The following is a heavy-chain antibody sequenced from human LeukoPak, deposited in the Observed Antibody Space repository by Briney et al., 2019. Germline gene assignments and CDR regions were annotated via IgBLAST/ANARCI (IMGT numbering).Heavy chain of an antibody. V-gene: IGHV1-69*01. CDR2: IIPIFGTA. J-gene: IGHJ4*02. D-gene: IGHD3-3*01. Sequence: GSSVKVSCKASGGTFSSYAISWVRQAPGQGLEWMGGIIPIFGTANYAQKFQGRVTITADESTSTAYTELSSLRSEDTAVYYCARAAHCDFWSGCNFDYWGQGTLVTVSS. CDR3: ARAAHCDFWSGCNFDY. CDR1: GGTFSSYA.